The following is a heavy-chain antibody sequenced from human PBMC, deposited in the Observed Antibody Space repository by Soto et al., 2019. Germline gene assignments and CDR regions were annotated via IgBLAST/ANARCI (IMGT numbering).Heavy chain of an antibody. CDR2: ITDTGYDT. D-gene: IGHD2-2*01. J-gene: IGHJ4*02. Sequence: WGSLRLSCAASGFTFSIYAMSWVRQVPGKGLEWVSAITDTGYDTYHADSVKGRFTISRDNSKSILYMQMNSVRAEDTAIYYCVKGSRSSRTYYFDYWGQGTQVTVSS. V-gene: IGHV3-23*01. CDR3: VKGSRSSRTYYFDY. CDR1: GFTFSIYA.